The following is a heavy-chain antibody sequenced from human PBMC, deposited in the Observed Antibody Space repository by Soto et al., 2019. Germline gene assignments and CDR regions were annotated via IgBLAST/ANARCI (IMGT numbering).Heavy chain of an antibody. Sequence: ASVKVSCKASGYTFTSYGISWVRQAPGQGLEWMGWINPNSGNTGYAQKFQGRVTMTRNTSISTAYMELSSLRSEDTAVYYCARVYGSGSYSRYYYYMDVWGKGTTVTVSS. J-gene: IGHJ6*03. D-gene: IGHD3-10*01. CDR2: INPNSGNT. CDR1: GYTFTSYG. CDR3: ARVYGSGSYSRYYYYMDV. V-gene: IGHV1-8*02.